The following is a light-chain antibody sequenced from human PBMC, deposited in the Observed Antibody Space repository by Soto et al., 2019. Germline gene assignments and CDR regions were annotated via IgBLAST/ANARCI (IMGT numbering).Light chain of an antibody. CDR1: TGEVTSSYY. J-gene: IGLJ3*02. CDR2: STN. V-gene: IGLV7-43*01. Sequence: QAVVTQEPSLTVSPGGTVTLTCASSTGEVTSSYYPNWFQQKPGQTPRALIYSTNKRHSWTPARFSGSLLGGKAALTLSGVQPEDEADYYCLFYYDGCRGVFGGGTKVTVL. CDR3: LFYYDGCRGV.